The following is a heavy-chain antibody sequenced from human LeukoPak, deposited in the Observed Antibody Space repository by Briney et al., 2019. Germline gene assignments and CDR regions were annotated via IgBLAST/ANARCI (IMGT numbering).Heavy chain of an antibody. CDR2: ISYDGSNK. CDR3: ARDSLAYCGGDCYSFPGDY. J-gene: IGHJ4*02. Sequence: GGSLRLSCAASGFTFSSYGMHWVRQAPGKGLEWVAVISYDGSNKYYADSVKGRFTISRDNSKNTLYLQMNSLRAEDTAVYYCARDSLAYCGGDCYSFPGDYWGQGTLVTVSS. D-gene: IGHD2-21*02. V-gene: IGHV3-30*19. CDR1: GFTFSSYG.